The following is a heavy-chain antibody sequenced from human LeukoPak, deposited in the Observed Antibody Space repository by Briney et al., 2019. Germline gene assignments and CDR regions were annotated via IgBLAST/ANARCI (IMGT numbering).Heavy chain of an antibody. Sequence: SETLSLTCTVSGGSISSYYWSWIRQPAGKGLEWIGRIYTSGSTNYNPSLKSRVTMSVDTSKNQFSLKLNSVTAADTAVYYCARWGETSTSELRAFDIWGQGTMVTVSS. D-gene: IGHD3-10*01. V-gene: IGHV4-4*07. J-gene: IGHJ3*02. CDR2: IYTSGST. CDR3: ARWGETSTSELRAFDI. CDR1: GGSISSYY.